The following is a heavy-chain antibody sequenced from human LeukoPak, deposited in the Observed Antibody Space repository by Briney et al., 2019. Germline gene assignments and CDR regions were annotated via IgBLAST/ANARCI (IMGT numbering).Heavy chain of an antibody. CDR1: GFTFSSYG. CDR2: ISYDGSNK. CDR3: ATPAALYDSSGLDY. Sequence: PGGSLRLSCAASGFTFSSYGMHWVRQAPGKGLEWVAVISYDGSNKYYADSVKGRFTISRVNSKNTLYLQMNSLRAEDTAVYYCATPAALYDSSGLDYWGQGTLVTVSS. V-gene: IGHV3-30*03. D-gene: IGHD3-22*01. J-gene: IGHJ4*02.